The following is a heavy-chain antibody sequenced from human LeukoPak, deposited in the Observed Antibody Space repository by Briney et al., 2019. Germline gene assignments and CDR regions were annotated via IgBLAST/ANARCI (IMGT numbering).Heavy chain of an antibody. Sequence: AGSLRLSCAASGFTFSSYAMSWVRQAPGKGLEWVSAISGSGGNTYYADSVKGRFTISRDSSKNMLYLQMNSLRAEDTAVYYCAKASGSYPLYYYNMDVWGQGTTVTVSS. CDR2: ISGSGGNT. D-gene: IGHD1-26*01. V-gene: IGHV3-23*01. J-gene: IGHJ6*02. CDR3: AKASGSYPLYYYNMDV. CDR1: GFTFSSYA.